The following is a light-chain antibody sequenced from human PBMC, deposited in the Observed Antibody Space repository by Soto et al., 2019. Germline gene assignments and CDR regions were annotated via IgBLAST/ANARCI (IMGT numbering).Light chain of an antibody. CDR3: GTWDSSLSAHV. Sequence: QSVLTQPPSVSAAPGQKVIISCSGSSSNIGNNYVAWYQQLPGTAPRLLIYENYKRPSGIPDRFSGSKSGTSATLGITGLQPGDEADYYCGTWDSSLSAHVFGAGTKLTVL. J-gene: IGLJ1*01. V-gene: IGLV1-51*02. CDR2: ENY. CDR1: SSNIGNNY.